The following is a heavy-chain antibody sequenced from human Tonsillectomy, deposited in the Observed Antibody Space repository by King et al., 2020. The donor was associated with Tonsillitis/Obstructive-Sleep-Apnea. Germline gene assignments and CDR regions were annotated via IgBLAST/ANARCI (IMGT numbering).Heavy chain of an antibody. CDR1: GYRFTSNW. D-gene: IGHD5-12*01. Sequence: VQLVESGAEVKKPGESLKISCKGSGYRFTSNWIGWVRQMPGKGLEWMGIIYPGDSDTRYSPSFQGQVTISAARSISTAYLQWSSLKASDTAMYYCARLVATEFFDYWGQGTLVTVSS. CDR3: ARLVATEFFDY. CDR2: IYPGDSDT. V-gene: IGHV5-51*01. J-gene: IGHJ4*02.